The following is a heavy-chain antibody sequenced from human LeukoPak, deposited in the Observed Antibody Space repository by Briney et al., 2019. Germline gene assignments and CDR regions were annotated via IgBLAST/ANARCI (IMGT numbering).Heavy chain of an antibody. Sequence: NRGESLKISCKGSGYSFTSYWIGWVRQMPGKGLEWMVIIYPGDSDTRYSPSFQGQVTISADKSISTAYLQWSSLKASDTAMYYCARFWGIAVAGSYYFDYWGQGTLVTVSS. V-gene: IGHV5-51*01. CDR2: IYPGDSDT. D-gene: IGHD6-19*01. CDR3: ARFWGIAVAGSYYFDY. J-gene: IGHJ4*02. CDR1: GYSFTSYW.